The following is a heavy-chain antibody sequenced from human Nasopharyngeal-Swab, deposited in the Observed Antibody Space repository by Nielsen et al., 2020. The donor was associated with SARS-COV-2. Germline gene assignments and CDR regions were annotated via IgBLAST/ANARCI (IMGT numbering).Heavy chain of an antibody. CDR3: AKDLRGPYFF. CDR1: GYSFRTYG. J-gene: IGHJ4*02. D-gene: IGHD2/OR15-2a*01. Sequence: GGSLRLSCVASGYSFRTYGMSWVRQAPEKGLEWVAAISGSGDIGGSGGSTYYADSVKGRFTISRDNSKNTLSLQMNGLGAEDTAVYYCAKDLRGPYFFWGQGTLVTVSS. CDR2: ISGSGDIGGSGGST. V-gene: IGHV3-23*01.